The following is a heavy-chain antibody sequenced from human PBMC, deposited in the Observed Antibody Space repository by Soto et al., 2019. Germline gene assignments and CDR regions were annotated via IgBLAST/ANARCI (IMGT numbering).Heavy chain of an antibody. V-gene: IGHV1-69*01. Sequence: QVQLVQSGAEVKKPGSSVKVSCKASGGTFSSYAISWVRQAPGQGLEWMGGIIPIFGTANYAQKFQGRVTITADESTSTAYMELSSLRSEDTAVYYCARGWLRPPYYYYYGMDVWGQGTTVTVSS. CDR2: IIPIFGTA. D-gene: IGHD5-12*01. CDR1: GGTFSSYA. CDR3: ARGWLRPPYYYYYGMDV. J-gene: IGHJ6*02.